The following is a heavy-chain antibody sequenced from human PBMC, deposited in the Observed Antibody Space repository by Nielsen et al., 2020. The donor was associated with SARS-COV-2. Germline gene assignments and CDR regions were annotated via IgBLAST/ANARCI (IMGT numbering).Heavy chain of an antibody. D-gene: IGHD6-19*01. V-gene: IGHV3-33*01. Sequence: GESLKISCAASGFTFSSYGMHWVRQAPGKGLEWVAVIWYDGSNKYYADSVKGRFTISRDNARNSLYLQMNSLRAEDTALYHCARDPSSSGWYSDYWGQGTLVTVSS. CDR2: IWYDGSNK. CDR1: GFTFSSYG. CDR3: ARDPSSSGWYSDY. J-gene: IGHJ4*02.